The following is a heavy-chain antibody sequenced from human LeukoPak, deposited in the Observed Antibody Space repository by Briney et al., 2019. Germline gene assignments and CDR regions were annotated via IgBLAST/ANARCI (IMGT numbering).Heavy chain of an antibody. V-gene: IGHV3-21*04. Sequence: GGSLRLSCAASGFTFSSYSMNWVRQAPGKGLEWVSSISSSSSYIYYADSVKGRFTISRDNSKNTLYLQMNSLRAEDTAVYYCAKLYYDSSSSDYWGQGTLVTVSS. CDR1: GFTFSSYS. CDR3: AKLYYDSSSSDY. CDR2: ISSSSSYI. D-gene: IGHD3-22*01. J-gene: IGHJ4*02.